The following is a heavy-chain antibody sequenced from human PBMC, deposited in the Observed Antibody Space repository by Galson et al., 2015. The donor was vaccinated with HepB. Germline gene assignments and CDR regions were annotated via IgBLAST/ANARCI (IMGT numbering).Heavy chain of an antibody. V-gene: IGHV3-15*01. CDR1: GFTFSNDW. CDR2: IKSKTDGGTT. Sequence: SLRLSCAASGFTFSNDWMSWVRQAPGKGLEWVGRIKSKTDGGTTDYAAPVKGRFTISRDDSKNTLYLQMNSLKTEDTAVYYCTTDRPAANKRANYSYYYGMDVWGQGTTVTVSS. D-gene: IGHD2-2*01. CDR3: TTDRPAANKRANYSYYYGMDV. J-gene: IGHJ6*02.